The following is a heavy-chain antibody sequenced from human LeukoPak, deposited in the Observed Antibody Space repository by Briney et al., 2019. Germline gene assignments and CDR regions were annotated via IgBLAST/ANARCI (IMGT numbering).Heavy chain of an antibody. J-gene: IGHJ4*02. V-gene: IGHV1-18*01. Sequence: ASVKVSCKASGYTFTSYGISWVRQAPGQGLEWMGWLSAYKGNTNYAQKLQGRVTMTTDTSTRTAYMELRSLRSDDTAVYYCARIVYGEYYDDSSGYYVDDYWGQGTLVTVSS. CDR1: GYTFTSYG. CDR2: LSAYKGNT. D-gene: IGHD3-22*01. CDR3: ARIVYGEYYDDSSGYYVDDY.